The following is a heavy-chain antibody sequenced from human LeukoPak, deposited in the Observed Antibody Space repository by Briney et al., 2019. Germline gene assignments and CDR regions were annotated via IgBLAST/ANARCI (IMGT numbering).Heavy chain of an antibody. Sequence: SETLSLTCTVSGGSISSYYWSWIRQPPGKGLEWIGYIYYSGSTNYNPSLKSRVTISLDTSKNQFSLKLSSVTAADTAVYYCARDVRRGTGRHDAFDIWGQGTMVTVSS. D-gene: IGHD3-16*01. CDR3: ARDVRRGTGRHDAFDI. CDR1: GGSISSYY. V-gene: IGHV4-59*01. CDR2: IYYSGST. J-gene: IGHJ3*02.